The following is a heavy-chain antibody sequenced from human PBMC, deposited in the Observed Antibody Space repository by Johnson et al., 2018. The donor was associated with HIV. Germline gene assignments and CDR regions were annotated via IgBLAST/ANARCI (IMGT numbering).Heavy chain of an antibody. CDR2: IGTAGDT. CDR1: GFTFSTYG. D-gene: IGHD3-16*01. V-gene: IGHV3-13*01. CDR3: ARDGGSLAPGAFDV. Sequence: VQLVESGGGVVQPGGSLRLSCAASGFTFSTYGMHWVRQAPGKGLEWVSTIGTAGDTYYPGSVKGRFTISRQNVKNSLSLQMNSLRAGDTAVYYCARDGGSLAPGAFDVWGKGQWSPSLQ. J-gene: IGHJ3*01.